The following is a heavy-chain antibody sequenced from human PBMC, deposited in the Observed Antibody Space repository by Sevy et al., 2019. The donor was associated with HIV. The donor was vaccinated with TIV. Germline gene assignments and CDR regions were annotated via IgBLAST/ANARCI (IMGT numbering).Heavy chain of an antibody. CDR3: VRGWGDYHYYPSDY. D-gene: IGHD3-16*02. V-gene: IGHV3-30*03. J-gene: IGHJ4*02. Sequence: GGSLRLSCAASGFAFSTHGMHWVRQAPGKGLEWVAVVSFDGNIKYYVDSVKGRFTISRDNSKNTLYLQMNSMRAEDTAIYYCVRGWGDYHYYPSDYWGQGTLVTVSS. CDR2: VSFDGNIK. CDR1: GFAFSTHG.